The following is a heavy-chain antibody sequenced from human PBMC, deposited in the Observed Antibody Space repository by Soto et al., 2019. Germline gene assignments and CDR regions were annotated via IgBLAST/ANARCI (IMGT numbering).Heavy chain of an antibody. D-gene: IGHD3-10*01. J-gene: IGHJ6*02. CDR3: ARDNVLLWFGELSLRGYYYYYGMDV. V-gene: IGHV1-46*01. CDR1: GYTFTGYY. CDR2: INPSGGST. Sequence: GASVKVSCKASGYTFTGYYMHWVRQAPGQGLEWMGIINPSGGSTSYAQKFQGRVTMTRDTSTSTVYMELSSLRSEDTAVYYCARDNVLLWFGELSLRGYYYYYGMDVWGQGTTVTVSS.